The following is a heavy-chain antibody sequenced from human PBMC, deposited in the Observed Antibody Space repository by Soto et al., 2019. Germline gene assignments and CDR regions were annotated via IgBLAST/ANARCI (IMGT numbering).Heavy chain of an antibody. J-gene: IGHJ4*02. D-gene: IGHD2-2*01. V-gene: IGHV3-33*01. CDR1: GFTFSSYA. CDR3: ARGYCTSITCQATELDY. CDR2: IWYDGSDK. Sequence: PGGSLRLSCAASGFTFSSYAMHWVRQAPGKGLEWVAVIWYDGSDKHYADSVKGRFTISRDNSKNTLYLQMNSLRAEDTAVYYCARGYCTSITCQATELDYWGQGNLVTVSS.